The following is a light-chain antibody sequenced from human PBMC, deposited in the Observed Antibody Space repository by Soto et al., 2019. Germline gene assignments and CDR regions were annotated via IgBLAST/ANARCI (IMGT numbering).Light chain of an antibody. V-gene: IGKV1-5*03. Sequence: DIQMTQSPSTLSASVGDRVTITCRASQSISSWLAWYQQKPGKAPKLLIYKASSLESGVPSRFSGSGSGTEFTLTISSLQPDDFATYYCQQYNRYPITFGQGTRLESK. J-gene: IGKJ5*01. CDR3: QQYNRYPIT. CDR1: QSISSW. CDR2: KAS.